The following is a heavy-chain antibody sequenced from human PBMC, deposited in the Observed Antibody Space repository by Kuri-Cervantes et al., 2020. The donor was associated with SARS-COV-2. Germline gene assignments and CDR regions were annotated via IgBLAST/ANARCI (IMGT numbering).Heavy chain of an antibody. CDR1: GYSISSGYY. D-gene: IGHD4-11*01. Sequence: GSLRLSCAVSGYSISSGYYWGWIRQPPGKGLEWIGSIYHSGSTYYNPSLKSRVTISVDTSKNQFSLKLSSVTAADTAVYYCARLTGATVTSYMDVWGKGTTVTVSS. J-gene: IGHJ6*03. CDR3: ARLTGATVTSYMDV. CDR2: IYHSGST. V-gene: IGHV4-38-2*01.